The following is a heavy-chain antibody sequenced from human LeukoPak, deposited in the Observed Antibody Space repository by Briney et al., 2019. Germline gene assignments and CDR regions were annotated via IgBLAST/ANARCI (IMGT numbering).Heavy chain of an antibody. CDR1: GGSISSYY. V-gene: IGHV4-59*01. CDR2: IYYSGST. Sequence: SETLSLTCTVSGGSISSYYWSWIRQPPGKGLERIGYIYYSGSTNYNPSLKSRVSISVDTSKNQFSLKLISVTAADTAVYYCASSESITSYAFDIWGQGTMVTVSS. D-gene: IGHD3-10*01. CDR3: ASSESITSYAFDI. J-gene: IGHJ3*02.